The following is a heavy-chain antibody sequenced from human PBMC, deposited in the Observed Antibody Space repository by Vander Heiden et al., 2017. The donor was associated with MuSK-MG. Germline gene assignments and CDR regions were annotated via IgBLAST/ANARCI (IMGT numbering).Heavy chain of an antibody. D-gene: IGHD2-15*01. J-gene: IGHJ4*02. CDR3: ATHWWACSGASCYSEADKSAPRRRVDQ. Sequence: EVQLLESGGGLVQPGGSLRLSCAASGFAFGSYAMSWVRQAPGKGLECVSVISDSGGSTQYADSVKGRFTISRDNARKTVHLQMNSLRAEDTAVDYCATHWWACSGASCYSEADKSAPRRRVDQWGQGTLVTVSS. CDR2: ISDSGGST. V-gene: IGHV3-23*01. CDR1: GFAFGSYA.